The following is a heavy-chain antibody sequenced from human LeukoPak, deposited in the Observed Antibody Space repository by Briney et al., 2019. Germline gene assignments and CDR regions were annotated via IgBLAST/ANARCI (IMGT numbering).Heavy chain of an antibody. CDR2: IYYSGST. Sequence: SETLSLTCTVSSDSISTYYWSWIRQPPGKGLEWIGYIYYSGSTNYNPSLKSRVTISVDTSKNQFSLKLSSVTAADTAVYYCAKAPRPYATGSHFDYWGQGTLVTVSS. CDR1: SDSISTYY. J-gene: IGHJ4*02. V-gene: IGHV4-59*01. D-gene: IGHD1-26*01. CDR3: AKAPRPYATGSHFDY.